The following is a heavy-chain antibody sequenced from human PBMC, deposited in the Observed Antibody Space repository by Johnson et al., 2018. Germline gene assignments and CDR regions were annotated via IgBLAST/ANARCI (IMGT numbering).Heavy chain of an antibody. CDR1: GFTFSSYG. CDR3: ARDMGYDAFDI. CDR2: IWYDGSNK. D-gene: IGHD3-10*01. V-gene: IGHV3-33*01. Sequence: QVQLVQSGGGVVQPGRSLRLSCAASGFTFSSYGMHWVRQAPGKGLEWVAVIWYDGSNKYYADSVKGRFTISRDNSKNTLYLQRNSLRAEDTAVYYCARDMGYDAFDIWGQGTMVTVSS. J-gene: IGHJ3*02.